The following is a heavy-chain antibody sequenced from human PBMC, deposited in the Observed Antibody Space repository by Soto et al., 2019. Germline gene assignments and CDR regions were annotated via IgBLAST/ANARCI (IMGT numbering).Heavy chain of an antibody. CDR2: ISGASNYI. Sequence: EVQLVESGGGLVQPGGSLRLSCAASGFTFSNFPMTWVRQAPGKGLEWVSYISGASNYIYYADSVKGRFTISRDNAKNSMSLQMNSRRDEDTAVYYCARKVYTVVPPIDYWGQGILVTVAS. V-gene: IGHV3-48*02. CDR1: GFTFSNFP. D-gene: IGHD2-15*01. J-gene: IGHJ4*02. CDR3: ARKVYTVVPPIDY.